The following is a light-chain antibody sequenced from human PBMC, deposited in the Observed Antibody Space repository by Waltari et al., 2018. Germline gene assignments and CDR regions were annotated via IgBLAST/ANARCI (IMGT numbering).Light chain of an antibody. J-gene: IGLJ3*02. V-gene: IGLV4-69*01. Sequence: QLVLTQSPSASASLGASVKLTCTLSSGHSTNVIAWLQKRPERGPRDLMKVNSDGSHNKGDEIPDRFSGSSSGAGHYLTISSLQSEDEADYYCQTGGHGTWVFGGGTKLTVL. CDR2: VNSDGSH. CDR1: SGHSTNV. CDR3: QTGGHGTWV.